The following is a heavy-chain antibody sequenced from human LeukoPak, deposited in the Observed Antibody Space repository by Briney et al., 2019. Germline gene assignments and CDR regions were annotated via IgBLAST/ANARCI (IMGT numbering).Heavy chain of an antibody. J-gene: IGHJ4*02. CDR1: GFTFISAW. D-gene: IGHD4-17*01. CDR2: IKSRSAGGTT. Sequence: GSLRLSCAASGFTFISAWMSWVRQAPGKGLEWVGRIKSRSAGGTTDYGAPVKGRFTISRDDSKNTVYLQMNSLKTEDTAMYYCTTEYYGDYHYWGQGTLVTVSS. CDR3: TTEYYGDYHY. V-gene: IGHV3-15*01.